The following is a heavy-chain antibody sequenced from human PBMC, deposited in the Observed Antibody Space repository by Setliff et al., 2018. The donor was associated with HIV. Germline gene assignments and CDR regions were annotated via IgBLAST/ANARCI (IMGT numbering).Heavy chain of an antibody. CDR1: ELTFSNYA. D-gene: IGHD3-10*01. V-gene: IGHV3-23*01. CDR3: AQAQTSVSGSYYQYLQH. Sequence: PGGSLRLSCSASELTFSNYAMTWVRQAPGKGLGGVSSLSVSGGSTYYADSVKVRFTISRDNSKNTLYLRMNSLRAEDTAVYYCAQAQTSVSGSYYQYLQHWGQGTLVTVSS. CDR2: LSVSGGST. J-gene: IGHJ1*01.